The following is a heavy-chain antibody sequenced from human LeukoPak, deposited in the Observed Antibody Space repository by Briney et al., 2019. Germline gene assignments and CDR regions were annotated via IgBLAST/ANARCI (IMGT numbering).Heavy chain of an antibody. CDR1: VYTFTAYY. CDR2: IDTATGGI. CDR3: ANEAYCSGDRCNVQRVAS. Sequence: WASLRVSPVPSVYTFTAYYIHSVPPAPGPGVGWMGRIDTATGGIKYTQKLQSGVTITRDTSIGTAYMELSRLISDDTPNYYCANEAYCSGDRCNVQRVASWGQGTLVTVSS. J-gene: IGHJ5*02. D-gene: IGHD2-15*01. V-gene: IGHV1-2*06.